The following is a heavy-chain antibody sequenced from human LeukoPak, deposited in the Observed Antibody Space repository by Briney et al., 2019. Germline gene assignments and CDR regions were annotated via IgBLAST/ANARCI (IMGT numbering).Heavy chain of an antibody. CDR3: ASSYNWNDLPDY. J-gene: IGHJ4*02. CDR2: ISPYNGNT. Sequence: GASVKVSCKASGYTFIRYGITWVRQAPGQGLEWMAWISPYNGNTKYAQKFQGRVTMTRDMSTSTVYMELSSLRSEDTAVYYCASSYNWNDLPDYWGQGTLVTVSS. D-gene: IGHD1-1*01. V-gene: IGHV1-18*01. CDR1: GYTFIRYG.